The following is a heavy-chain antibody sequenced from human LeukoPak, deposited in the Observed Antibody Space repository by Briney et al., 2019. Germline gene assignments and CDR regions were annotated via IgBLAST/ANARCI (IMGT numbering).Heavy chain of an antibody. J-gene: IGHJ4*02. CDR2: IYYSGST. CDR3: ARGPGMATIKD. CDR1: GGSITSHY. D-gene: IGHD5-24*01. V-gene: IGHV4-59*11. Sequence: SETLSLTCIVSGGSITSHYWTWIRQPPGERLEYIGNIYYSGSTNCNPSLKSRVSISIDTSKNQFSLKLSSVTAADTAVYYCARGPGMATIKDWGQGTLVTVSS.